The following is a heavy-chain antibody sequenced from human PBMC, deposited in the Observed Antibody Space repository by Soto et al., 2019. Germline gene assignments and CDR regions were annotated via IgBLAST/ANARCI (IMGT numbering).Heavy chain of an antibody. V-gene: IGHV1-69*12. CDR1: GDTFDTFA. J-gene: IGHJ6*02. Sequence: QVQLVQSGAEVLKPGSSVKVSCKASGDTFDTFAISWVRQAPGQGLEWMGGIIPIFCTPDYAQKFQGRVTITADVSTSTAYMELSSLRSEDTAVYYCARDKDREQLGGNYYYTLDLWGQATTVTVSS. D-gene: IGHD1-1*01. CDR2: IIPIFCTP. CDR3: ARDKDREQLGGNYYYTLDL.